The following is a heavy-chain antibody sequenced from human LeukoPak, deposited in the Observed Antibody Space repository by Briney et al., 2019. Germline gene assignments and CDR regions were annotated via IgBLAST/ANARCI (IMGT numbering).Heavy chain of an antibody. D-gene: IGHD5-18*01. CDR1: GGTFSSYA. CDR2: IIPIFGTA. Sequence: SAKVSCKPSGGTFSSYAISGVRQAPGQGLEWRGGIIPIFGTANNTQKSQGRVTIAADEYTSRAYMELSSLGSEDTAGYYCARSPGGGYSYGFDAFDIWGQGTMVTVSS. V-gene: IGHV1-69*13. J-gene: IGHJ3*02. CDR3: ARSPGGGYSYGFDAFDI.